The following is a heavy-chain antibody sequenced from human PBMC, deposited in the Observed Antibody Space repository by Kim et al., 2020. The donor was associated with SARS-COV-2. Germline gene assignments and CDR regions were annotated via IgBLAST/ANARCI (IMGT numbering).Heavy chain of an antibody. D-gene: IGHD6-19*01. Sequence: GGSLRLSCAASGFTFSSYAMSWVRQAPGKGLEWVSAISGSGGSTYYADSAKGRFTISRDNSKNTLYLQMNSLRAEDTAVNYCANGAIAVAPSSGGYWGQGTLVTVSS. J-gene: IGHJ4*02. CDR2: ISGSGGST. CDR1: GFTFSSYA. CDR3: ANGAIAVAPSSGGY. V-gene: IGHV3-23*01.